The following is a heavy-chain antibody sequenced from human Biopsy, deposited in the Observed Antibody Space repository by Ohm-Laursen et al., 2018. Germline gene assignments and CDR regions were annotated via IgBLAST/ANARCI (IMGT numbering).Heavy chain of an antibody. Sequence: SVKVSCKSSSYTFTDYNIHWMRQAPGQGLEWLGYINCKTGATNYAQKFQGTVTMTRDTSISTAYLALGSLRSADTAIYYCARDPLNGHKHFDYWGQGSLVTVSS. CDR1: SYTFTDYN. CDR3: ARDPLNGHKHFDY. V-gene: IGHV1-2*02. D-gene: IGHD2-8*01. J-gene: IGHJ4*02. CDR2: INCKTGAT.